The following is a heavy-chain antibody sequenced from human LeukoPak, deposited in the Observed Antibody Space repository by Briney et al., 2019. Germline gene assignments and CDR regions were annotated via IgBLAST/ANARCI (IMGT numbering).Heavy chain of an antibody. J-gene: IGHJ6*02. V-gene: IGHV3-66*01. Sequence: GGSLRLSCAASGFTVSSNYMSWVRQAPGKGLEWVSDIYGGGSTYYADSVKGRFTISLDNSKNTLYLQMNSLRAEDTAVYYCARDGITGYYYYYGMDVWGQGTTVTVSS. CDR3: ARDGITGYYYYYGMDV. CDR2: IYGGGST. CDR1: GFTVSSNY. D-gene: IGHD1-20*01.